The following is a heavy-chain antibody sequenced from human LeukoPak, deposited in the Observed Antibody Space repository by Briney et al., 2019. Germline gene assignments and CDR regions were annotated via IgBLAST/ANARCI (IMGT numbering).Heavy chain of an antibody. Sequence: KPSETLSLTCTVSGGSVSSGSYYWSWIRQPPGKGLEWIGYIYYSGSTNYNPSLKSRVTISIDTSKNQFSLNLTSVTAADTAVYYCARGMGYSYGLYYFDYWGQGTLGTVSS. CDR1: GGSVSSGSYY. J-gene: IGHJ4*02. D-gene: IGHD5-18*01. CDR2: IYYSGST. CDR3: ARGMGYSYGLYYFDY. V-gene: IGHV4-61*01.